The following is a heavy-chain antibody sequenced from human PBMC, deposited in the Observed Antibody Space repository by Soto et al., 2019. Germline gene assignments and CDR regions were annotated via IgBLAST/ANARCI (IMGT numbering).Heavy chain of an antibody. CDR3: AREPPVSDSSAFDI. CDR2: ISGSSRYI. Sequence: GGFLRLSCGAAGFRFTTYSVNWVRQAPGKGLEWVSSISGSSRYIFSADSGKGRFTISRDNARNSLYLQMNSLRAEDTAVYYCAREPPVSDSSAFDIWGQGTMVTVSS. CDR1: GFRFTTYS. V-gene: IGHV3-21*01. D-gene: IGHD3-22*01. J-gene: IGHJ3*02.